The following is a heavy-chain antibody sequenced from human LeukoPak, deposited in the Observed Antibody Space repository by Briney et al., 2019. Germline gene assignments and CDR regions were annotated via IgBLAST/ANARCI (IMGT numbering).Heavy chain of an antibody. CDR3: ARDSTWLLDY. D-gene: IGHD6-19*01. V-gene: IGHV3-7*03. Sequence: PGGSLRLSCTASGFIFSSHWMTWVRQSPGKGLEWVANIKEDGSVKYYVDSVKGRFTISRDNTKNALYLQMNNLRADDTAVYFCARDSTWLLDYWGQGTLITVSS. CDR2: IKEDGSVK. J-gene: IGHJ4*02. CDR1: GFIFSSHW.